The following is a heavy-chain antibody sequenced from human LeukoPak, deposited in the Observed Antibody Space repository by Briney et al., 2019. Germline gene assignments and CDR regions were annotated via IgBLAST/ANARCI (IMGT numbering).Heavy chain of an antibody. J-gene: IGHJ5*02. CDR2: ISSSGSTI. D-gene: IGHD4-17*01. V-gene: IGHV3-48*03. CDR1: GFTFSSYE. CDR3: ARDVTTNNWFDP. Sequence: PGGSLRLSCAASGFTFSSYEMNWVRQAPGKGLEWVSYISSSGSTIYYADSVKGRFTISRDNAKNSLYLQTNSLRAEDTAVYYCARDVTTNNWFDPWGQGTLVTVSS.